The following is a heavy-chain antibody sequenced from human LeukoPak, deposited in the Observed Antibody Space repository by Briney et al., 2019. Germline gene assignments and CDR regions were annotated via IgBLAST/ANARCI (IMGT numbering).Heavy chain of an antibody. Sequence: PSETLSLTCTVSGDSISSGIYYWGWIRQPPGKGLEWIGSIYYSGSTYYNPSLKSRVTMSVDTSKNQFSLKVSSVTAADTAVYYCARVFDSGSQAHFYYMDVWGKGTTVTIFS. J-gene: IGHJ6*03. CDR1: GDSISSGIYY. CDR3: ARVFDSGSQAHFYYMDV. CDR2: IYYSGST. V-gene: IGHV4-39*07. D-gene: IGHD3-10*01.